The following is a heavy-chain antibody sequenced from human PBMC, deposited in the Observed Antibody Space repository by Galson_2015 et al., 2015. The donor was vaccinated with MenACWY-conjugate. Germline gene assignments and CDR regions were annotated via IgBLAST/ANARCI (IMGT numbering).Heavy chain of an antibody. CDR3: ARLGVVGATFSFFDY. Sequence: QSGAEVIKPGESLTISCQGSGSSFTSYWIAWVRQMPGKGLEWMGIIYPGDSDTRYSPSFQGQVTISADKSISTAYLQWSGLKTSDTAMYYCARLGVVGATFSFFDYWGQGTLVTVSS. V-gene: IGHV5-51*01. D-gene: IGHD1-26*01. CDR2: IYPGDSDT. J-gene: IGHJ4*02. CDR1: GSSFTSYW.